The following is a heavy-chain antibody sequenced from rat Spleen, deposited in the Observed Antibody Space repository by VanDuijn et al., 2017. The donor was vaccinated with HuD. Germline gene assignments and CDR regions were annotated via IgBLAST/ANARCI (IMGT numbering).Heavy chain of an antibody. Sequence: EVQLVESGGGLVQPGNSLKLSCAASGFTFSDYNMAWVRQAPKKGLEWVASISTGGGNTYSRDSVKGRFTISRDNAKSTLYLQMDSLRSEDTATYYCARHRYKRTVAAVDYWGQGVMVTVSS. J-gene: IGHJ2*01. V-gene: IGHV5S23*01. D-gene: IGHD1-8*01. CDR2: ISTGGGNT. CDR3: ARHRYKRTVAAVDY. CDR1: GFTFSDYN.